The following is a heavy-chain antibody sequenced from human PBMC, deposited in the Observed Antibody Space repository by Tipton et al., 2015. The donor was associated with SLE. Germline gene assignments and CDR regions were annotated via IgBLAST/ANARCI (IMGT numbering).Heavy chain of an antibody. CDR1: GGSFSGYY. CDR3: VGAYSSGWYGMDV. CDR2: IYYSGST. D-gene: IGHD6-19*01. J-gene: IGHJ6*02. Sequence: TLSLTCAVYGGSFSGYYWGWIRQPPGKGLEWIGSIYYSGSTYYNPSLKSRVTISVDTSKNQFSLKLRSVTAADTAVYYCVGAYSSGWYGMDVWGQGTTVTVSS. V-gene: IGHV4-34*01.